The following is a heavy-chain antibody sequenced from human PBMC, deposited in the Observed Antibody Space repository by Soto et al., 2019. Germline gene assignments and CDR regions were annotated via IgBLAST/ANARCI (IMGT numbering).Heavy chain of an antibody. J-gene: IGHJ4*02. CDR2: ISYDGSNK. D-gene: IGHD3-22*01. Sequence: PGGSLRRSCAASGFTFSSYAMHWVRQAPGQGLEWVAVISYDGSNKYYADSVKGRFTISRDNSKNTLYLQMNSLRAEDTAVYYCARGAYYYDSSGYSLFDYWGQGTLVTVSS. V-gene: IGHV3-30-3*01. CDR3: ARGAYYYDSSGYSLFDY. CDR1: GFTFSSYA.